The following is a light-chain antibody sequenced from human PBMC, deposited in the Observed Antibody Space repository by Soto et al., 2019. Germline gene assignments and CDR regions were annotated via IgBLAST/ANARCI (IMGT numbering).Light chain of an antibody. J-gene: IGKJ2*01. CDR3: QQYNNWPPMST. CDR1: QNVGRN. CDR2: GTS. V-gene: IGKV3-15*01. Sequence: EIVMTQSPDTLSVSPGERATLSCRASQNVGRNVAWYQQRPGQAPRLLIHGTSTRAADITASFSGSVSGTEFTLTINGLQTEDFVIYYCQQYNNWPPMSTFGQGTKLEMK.